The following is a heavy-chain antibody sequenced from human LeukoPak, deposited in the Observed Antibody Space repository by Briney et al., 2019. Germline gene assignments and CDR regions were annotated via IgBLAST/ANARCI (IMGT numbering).Heavy chain of an antibody. D-gene: IGHD5-24*01. CDR3: AKGRDGYNYGDWFDP. J-gene: IGHJ5*02. CDR1: GFTFSSYA. CDR2: ISGSGGST. Sequence: GGSLRLSCAASGFTFSSYAMSWVRQAPGKGLEWVSAISGSGGSTYYADSVKGRFTISRDNSKSTLYLQMNSLRAKDTAVYYCAKGRDGYNYGDWFDPWGQGTLVTVSS. V-gene: IGHV3-23*01.